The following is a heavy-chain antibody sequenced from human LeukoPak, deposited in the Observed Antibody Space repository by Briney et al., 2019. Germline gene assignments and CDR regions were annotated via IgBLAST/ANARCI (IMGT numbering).Heavy chain of an antibody. Sequence: SETLSLTCTVSGGSISSRSYYWGWIRQPPGKGLEWIGNIYYSGSTYYNPSLKSRVTMSVDTSKNQFSLKLTSVTAADTAVYYCARDPGYYGSGSYVNWGQGTLVTVSS. CDR1: GGSISSRSYY. J-gene: IGHJ4*02. V-gene: IGHV4-39*07. CDR3: ARDPGYYGSGSYVN. D-gene: IGHD3-10*01. CDR2: IYYSGST.